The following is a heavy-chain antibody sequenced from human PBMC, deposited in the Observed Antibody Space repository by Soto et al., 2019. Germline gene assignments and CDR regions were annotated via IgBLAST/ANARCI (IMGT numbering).Heavy chain of an antibody. CDR3: ARALATDY. J-gene: IGHJ4*02. CDR2: INPNSGDT. CDR1: GYTFTGYY. Sequence: AASVKVSCKASGYTFTGYYIHWVRQAPGQGLEWMGWINPNSGDTNYAQKFQGRVTMTRDTSIRTAYMELSRVRSDDTAVYYCARALATDYWGQGTLVTVSS. V-gene: IGHV1-2*02.